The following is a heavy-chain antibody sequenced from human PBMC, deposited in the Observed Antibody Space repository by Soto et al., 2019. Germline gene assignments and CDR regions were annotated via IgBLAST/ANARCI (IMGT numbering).Heavy chain of an antibody. Sequence: SVKVSCKASGGTFSSYAISWVRQAPGQGLEWMGGIIPIFGTANYAQKLQGRVTITADESTSTAYMELSSLRSDDTAVYYCARDGTPYAGVLDYWGQGTLVTVSS. CDR3: ARDGTPYAGVLDY. J-gene: IGHJ4*02. CDR2: IIPIFGTA. D-gene: IGHD1-7*01. CDR1: GGTFSSYA. V-gene: IGHV1-69*13.